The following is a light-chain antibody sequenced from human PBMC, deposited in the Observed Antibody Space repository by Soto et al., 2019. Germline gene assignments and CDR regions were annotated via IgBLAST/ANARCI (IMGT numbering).Light chain of an antibody. J-gene: IGLJ1*01. V-gene: IGLV2-14*01. Sequence: QSVLTQPASVSGSPGQSIAISCTGTNSDVGAYNYVSWYQQHPGKAPKLMIYEVSNRPSGVSNRFSGSKSGNTASLTISGLQAEDEADYYCSSYTSISTPDVFGTGTKVTVL. CDR3: SSYTSISTPDV. CDR2: EVS. CDR1: NSDVGAYNY.